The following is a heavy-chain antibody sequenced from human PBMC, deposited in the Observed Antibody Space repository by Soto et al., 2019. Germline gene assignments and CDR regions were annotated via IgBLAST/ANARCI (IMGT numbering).Heavy chain of an antibody. J-gene: IGHJ4*01. V-gene: IGHV4-30-2*01. CDR2: IYHSGST. CDR3: ARGMTTVTTFDY. D-gene: IGHD4-17*01. CDR1: GGSISSGGYS. Sequence: SETLSLTCAVSGGSISSGGYSCNWIRQPPGKGLEWIGYIYHSGSTYYNPSLKSRVTISVDRSKNQFSLKLSSVTAADTAVYYCARGMTTVTTFDYWGHGTMVTDSS.